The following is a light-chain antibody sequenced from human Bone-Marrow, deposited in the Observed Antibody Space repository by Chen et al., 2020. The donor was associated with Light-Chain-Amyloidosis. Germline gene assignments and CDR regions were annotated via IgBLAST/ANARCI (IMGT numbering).Light chain of an antibody. V-gene: IGLV6-57*01. CDR2: EDD. CDR1: SGSIATNY. J-gene: IGLJ3*02. Sequence: NFMLTQPHSVSESPGKTVLIYCTRSSGSIATNYVQWYQKRPGSSPTTVIYEDDQRASGVPDRFSGYIDSSSNSASLTISGLKTEAEDDYYCQSYQGSSQGVFGGGTKLTVL. CDR3: QSYQGSSQGV.